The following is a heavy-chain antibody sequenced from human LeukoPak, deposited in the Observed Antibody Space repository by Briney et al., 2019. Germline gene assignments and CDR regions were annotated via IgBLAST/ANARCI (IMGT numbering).Heavy chain of an antibody. CDR1: GFTFSSYA. J-gene: IGHJ4*02. D-gene: IGHD3-10*01. V-gene: IGHV3-23*01. Sequence: GGSLRLSCAASGFTFSSYAMSWVRQAPGKGLEWVSGLTGSGGNTYYADSVKGRFTISRDNSKNTLSLQMNSLRAEDTALYYCAKDFRGAGYYYFDYWGQGTLVTVSS. CDR3: AKDFRGAGYYYFDY. CDR2: LTGSGGNT.